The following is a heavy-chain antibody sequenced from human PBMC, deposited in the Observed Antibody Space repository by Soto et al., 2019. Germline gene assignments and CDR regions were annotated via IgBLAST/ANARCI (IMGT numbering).Heavy chain of an antibody. V-gene: IGHV3-33*01. CDR3: ARGVYDFWSGYFYY. D-gene: IGHD3-3*01. J-gene: IGHJ4*02. CDR2: IWYDGSNK. CDR1: GFTFSSYG. Sequence: GGSLRLSCAASGFTFSSYGMHWVRQAPGKGLEWVAVIWYDGSNKYYADSVKGRFTISRDNSKNTLYLQMNSLRAEDTAVYYCARGVYDFWSGYFYYWGQGTLVTVSS.